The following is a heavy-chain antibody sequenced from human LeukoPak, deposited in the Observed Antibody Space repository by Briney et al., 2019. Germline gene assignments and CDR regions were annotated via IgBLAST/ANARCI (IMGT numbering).Heavy chain of an antibody. V-gene: IGHV3-48*01. CDR1: GFTFNSYN. CDR2: ISSGSSTI. D-gene: IGHD3-16*02. Sequence: GGSLRLSCAASGFTFNSYNMNWVRQAPGKGLEWISYISSGSSTICYAEPVKGRFTISRDNAKNSLYLQMNSLRAEDTAVYYCARDLNPLGGVIADYWGQGALVTVSS. J-gene: IGHJ4*02. CDR3: ARDLNPLGGVIADY.